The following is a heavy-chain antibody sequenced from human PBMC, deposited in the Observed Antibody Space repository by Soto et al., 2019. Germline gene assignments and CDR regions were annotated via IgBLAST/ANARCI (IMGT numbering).Heavy chain of an antibody. CDR1: GGPISRGDYY. Sequence: ASETLSLTCTVSGGPISRGDYYWSWIRQPPGKGPEWIGNIYYTGSTYYNPSLKSRLTISVDTSKDQFSLRLASVTAADTAVYFCARGGYYYNRPGYYSTLDNWGPGTLVTVSS. J-gene: IGHJ4*02. D-gene: IGHD3-22*01. CDR3: ARGGYYYNRPGYYSTLDN. CDR2: IYYTGST. V-gene: IGHV4-30-4*01.